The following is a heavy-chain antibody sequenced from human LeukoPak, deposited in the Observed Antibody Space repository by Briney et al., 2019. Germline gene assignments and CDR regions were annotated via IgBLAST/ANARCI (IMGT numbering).Heavy chain of an antibody. CDR3: ARDTRYCSGGSCYKHAFDI. D-gene: IGHD2-15*01. V-gene: IGHV4-39*07. Sequence: ASETLSLTCTVSGGSISNNSNYWGWIRQPPGKGLEWIGNIYYSGNAYYNPSLKSRLTISVDTSSNQFSLKLSSVTAADTAVYYCARDTRYCSGGSCYKHAFDIWGQGTMVTVSS. CDR2: IYYSGNA. CDR1: GGSISNNSNY. J-gene: IGHJ3*02.